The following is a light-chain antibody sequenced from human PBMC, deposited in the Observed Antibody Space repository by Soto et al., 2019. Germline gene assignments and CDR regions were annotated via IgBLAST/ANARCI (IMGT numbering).Light chain of an antibody. V-gene: IGKV1-5*01. CDR2: DAS. CDR3: QQYDNYST. CDR1: QSISSW. J-gene: IGKJ4*01. Sequence: DIQMTQSPSTLSASVGDRFTITCRASQSISSWLAWYQQKPGKAPKLLIYDASSLESGVPSRLSGSGSGTEYVLSISSLQPEDFATYYCQQYDNYSTFGGGTKVDIK.